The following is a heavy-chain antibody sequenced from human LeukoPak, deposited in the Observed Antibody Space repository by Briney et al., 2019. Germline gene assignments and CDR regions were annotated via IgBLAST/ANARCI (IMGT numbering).Heavy chain of an antibody. V-gene: IGHV1-69*05. Sequence: VASVKVSRKASGGTFSSYAISWVRQAPGQGLEWMGGIIPIFGTANYAQKFQGRVTITTDESTSTAYMELSSLRSEDTAVYYCARDGLNVVPDAFDIWGQGTMVTVSS. CDR2: IIPIFGTA. J-gene: IGHJ3*02. D-gene: IGHD2-21*01. CDR3: ARDGLNVVPDAFDI. CDR1: GGTFSSYA.